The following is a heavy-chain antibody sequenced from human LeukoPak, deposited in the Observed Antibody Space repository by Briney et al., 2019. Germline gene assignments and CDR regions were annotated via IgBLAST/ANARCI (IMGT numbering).Heavy chain of an antibody. CDR3: ASDQQLVQGLQRAPYNWFDP. D-gene: IGHD6-13*01. CDR1: GYTFTSYD. CDR2: MNPNSGNT. V-gene: IGHV1-8*01. Sequence: ASVKVSCKASGYTFTSYDINWVRQATGQGLEWMGWMNPNSGNTGYAQKFQGRVTMTRNTSISTAYMELSSLRSEDTAVYYCASDQQLVQGLQRAPYNWFDPWGQGTLVTVSS. J-gene: IGHJ5*02.